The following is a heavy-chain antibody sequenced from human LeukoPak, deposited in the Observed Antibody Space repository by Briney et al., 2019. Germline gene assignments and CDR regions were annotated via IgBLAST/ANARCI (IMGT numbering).Heavy chain of an antibody. J-gene: IGHJ4*02. Sequence: GGSLSLSFAASGFTFSSYWWSGFGQPPGKGRGGGGNIKQDGSEKYYVDSLKGRFTISRDNAKNSVYLQMNSLRAEDTAVYYCARDWTGSGWTWAYWGQGTLVTVSS. CDR1: GFTFSSYW. D-gene: IGHD6-19*01. CDR2: IKQDGSEK. CDR3: ARDWTGSGWTWAY. V-gene: IGHV3-7*03.